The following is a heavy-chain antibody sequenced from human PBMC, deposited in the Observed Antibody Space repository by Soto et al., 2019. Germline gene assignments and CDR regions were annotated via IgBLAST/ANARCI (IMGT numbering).Heavy chain of an antibody. CDR1: GFNFSAYG. Sequence: QVQLVEFGGGVVQPGRSLRLSCAASGFNFSAYGMHWVRQAPGTGLELVALLSFDASKKYYADSVKGRFTISRDTSRNTLYLQMNSLRVEDTAVYYCRVGVADWGQGTRVTVSS. D-gene: IGHD1-26*01. V-gene: IGHV3-30*03. CDR2: LSFDASKK. CDR3: RVGVAD. J-gene: IGHJ4*02.